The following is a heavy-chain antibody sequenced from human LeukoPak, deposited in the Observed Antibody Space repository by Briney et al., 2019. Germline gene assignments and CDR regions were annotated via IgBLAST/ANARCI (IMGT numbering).Heavy chain of an antibody. CDR1: GYSFANYY. D-gene: IGHD3-9*01. J-gene: IGHJ6*03. V-gene: IGHV1-46*01. CDR3: AKDLNDWNYFYYYYLDV. CDR2: INPTGGVA. Sequence: ASVKVSCKASGYSFANYYMHWVRRAPGQGLEWMGVINPTGGVATYAQRFQGRLTMSRDTSTTTVYMELSSLKSEDTAVYYCAKDLNDWNYFYYYYLDVWGIGTMVTVSS.